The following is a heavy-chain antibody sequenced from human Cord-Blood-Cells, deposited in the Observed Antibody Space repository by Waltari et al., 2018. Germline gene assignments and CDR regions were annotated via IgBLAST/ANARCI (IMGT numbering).Heavy chain of an antibody. V-gene: IGHV3-48*03. D-gene: IGHD1-26*01. Sequence: EVQLVESGGGLVQPGGSLRLSCAASGFTFSSYEMNWVRQAPGKGLGWVSYISSSGSTIYYADSVKGRFTISRDNAKNSLYLQINSLRAEDTAVYYGARGGGGPSVGATVYYYYGMDVWGQGP. J-gene: IGHJ6*02. CDR1: GFTFSSYE. CDR2: ISSSGSTI. CDR3: ARGGGGPSVGATVYYYYGMDV.